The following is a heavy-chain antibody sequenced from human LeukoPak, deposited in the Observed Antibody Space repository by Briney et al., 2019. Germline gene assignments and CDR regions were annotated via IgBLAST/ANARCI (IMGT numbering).Heavy chain of an antibody. CDR2: INPSGGST. Sequence: APVKVSCKASGYTFTNYYMHWVRQAPGQGLEWMGIINPSGGSTNYAQKFQCRVAMTRDTSTSTVYMELSSLRSEDTAVYYCGRDQGYSGYDSPDYWGQGTLVTVSS. V-gene: IGHV1-46*01. CDR3: GRDQGYSGYDSPDY. D-gene: IGHD5-12*01. CDR1: GYTFTNYY. J-gene: IGHJ4*02.